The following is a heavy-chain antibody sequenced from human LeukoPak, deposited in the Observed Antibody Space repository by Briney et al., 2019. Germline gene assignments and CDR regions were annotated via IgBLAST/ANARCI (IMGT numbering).Heavy chain of an antibody. D-gene: IGHD1-14*01. Sequence: SETLSLTCTVSGGSISSSSYYWGWIRQPPGKGLEWIGSIYYSGSTYYNPSPKSRVTISVDTSKNQFSLKLSSVTAADTAVYYCARLSTLTPDRRLYYFDYWGQGTLVTVSS. V-gene: IGHV4-39*01. J-gene: IGHJ4*02. CDR2: IYYSGST. CDR3: ARLSTLTPDRRLYYFDY. CDR1: GGSISSSSYY.